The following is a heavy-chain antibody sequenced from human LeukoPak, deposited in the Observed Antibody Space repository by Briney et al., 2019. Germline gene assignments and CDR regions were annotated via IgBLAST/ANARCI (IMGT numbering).Heavy chain of an antibody. Sequence: ASVKVSCKASGYTFTSYGISWVRQAPGQGLEWMGGIIPIFGTANYAQKFQGRVTITADKSTSTAYMELSSLRSEDTAVYYCARHGYTTYYFDYWGQGTLVTVSS. CDR1: GYTFTSYG. J-gene: IGHJ4*02. V-gene: IGHV1-69*06. CDR2: IIPIFGTA. D-gene: IGHD2-2*02. CDR3: ARHGYTTYYFDY.